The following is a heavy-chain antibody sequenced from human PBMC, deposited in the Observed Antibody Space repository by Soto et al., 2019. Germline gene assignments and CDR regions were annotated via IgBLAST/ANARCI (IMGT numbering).Heavy chain of an antibody. Sequence: QVQLVQSGAEVKKPGSSVKVSCKASGGTFSSYTISWVRQAPGQGLEWMGRIIPILGIANYAQKFQGRVTITADKSTSTAYMELSSLRSEDTAVYYCSRPGIFASKVYYFDYWGQGTLVTVSS. D-gene: IGHD6-13*01. CDR3: SRPGIFASKVYYFDY. CDR2: IIPILGIA. CDR1: GGTFSSYT. J-gene: IGHJ4*02. V-gene: IGHV1-69*02.